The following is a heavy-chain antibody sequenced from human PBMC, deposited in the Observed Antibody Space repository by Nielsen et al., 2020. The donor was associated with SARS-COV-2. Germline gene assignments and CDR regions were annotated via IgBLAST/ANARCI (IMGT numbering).Heavy chain of an antibody. J-gene: IGHJ6*02. CDR2: IYYSGST. CDR1: GCSISSYY. V-gene: IGHV4-59*12. CDR3: ARDSGLLGRDYYYYGMDV. Sequence: SETLSLTCTVSGCSISSYYWSWIRQPPGKGLEWIGYIYYSGSTYYNPSLKSRVTISVDTSKNQFSLKLSSVTAADTAVYYCARDSGLLGRDYYYYGMDVWGQGTTVTVSS.